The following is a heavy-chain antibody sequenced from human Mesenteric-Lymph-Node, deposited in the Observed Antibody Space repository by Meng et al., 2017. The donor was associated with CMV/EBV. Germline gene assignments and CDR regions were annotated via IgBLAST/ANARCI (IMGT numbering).Heavy chain of an antibody. Sequence: SETLSLTCAVYVDSFNGYYWTWIRQPPGKGLEWIGEINHSGGTNYNPSLKSRVTISADTSKNQFSLKLSSVTAADTAVYYCARGGLRIFGVVMIRGVDVWGQGTTVTVSS. CDR1: VDSFNGYY. J-gene: IGHJ6*02. CDR2: INHSGGT. CDR3: ARGGLRIFGVVMIRGVDV. D-gene: IGHD3-3*01. V-gene: IGHV4-34*01.